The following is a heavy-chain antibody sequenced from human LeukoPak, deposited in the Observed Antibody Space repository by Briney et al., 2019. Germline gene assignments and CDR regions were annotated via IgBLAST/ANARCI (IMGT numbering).Heavy chain of an antibody. CDR3: ARGGYSLFDY. J-gene: IGHJ4*02. Sequence: PSETLSLTCTVSGGSISSYYWSWIRQPPGKGLEWIGYIYYSGSTNYNPSLKSRVTISVDTSKNQFSLKLSSVTAADTAVYYCARGGYSLFDYWGQGTLVTVSS. D-gene: IGHD6-13*01. CDR2: IYYSGST. V-gene: IGHV4-59*12. CDR1: GGSISSYY.